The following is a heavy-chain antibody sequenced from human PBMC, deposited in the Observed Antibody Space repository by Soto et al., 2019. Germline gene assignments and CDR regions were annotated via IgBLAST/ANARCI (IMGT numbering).Heavy chain of an antibody. CDR1: GYGFTTYG. J-gene: IGHJ4*02. CDR3: ARGRDGDY. Sequence: QVHLVQSGAEVKKPGASVKVSCKGSGYGFTTYGITWVRQAPGQGLEWMAWISAHNGNTNYAQKVQGRVTVTRDTSTSTAYMELRSLRYDDTAVYYWARGRDGDYWGQGALVTVSS. V-gene: IGHV1-18*01. D-gene: IGHD6-6*01. CDR2: ISAHNGNT.